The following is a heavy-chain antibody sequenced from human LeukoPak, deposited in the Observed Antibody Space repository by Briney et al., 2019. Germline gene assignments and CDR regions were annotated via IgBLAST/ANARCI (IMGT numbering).Heavy chain of an antibody. D-gene: IGHD3-22*01. CDR3: ARDSLLYYYDSSGYYIYYYYGMDV. CDR2: INPSGGST. CDR1: GYTFTSYY. V-gene: IGHV1-46*01. J-gene: IGHJ6*02. Sequence: ASVKVSCKASGYTFTSYYMHWVRQAPGQGLEWMGIINPSGGSTSYAQKFQGRVTMTRDTSTSTVYMELSSLRSEDTAVYYCARDSLLYYYDSSGYYIYYYYGMDVWGQGTTVTVSS.